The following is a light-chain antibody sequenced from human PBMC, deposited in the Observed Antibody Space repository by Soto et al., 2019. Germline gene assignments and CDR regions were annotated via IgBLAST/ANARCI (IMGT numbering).Light chain of an antibody. CDR3: QQTYSTPIT. CDR2: AAS. V-gene: IGKV1-39*01. Sequence: DIQMTQSPSTLSGSVGDRVTITCRASQSISSYLNWYQQKPGKAPRLLIYAASSLQRGVPSRFSASRYGTDFTHTISQRQPEHFAMYDCQQTYSTPITFGQGTRLQIK. CDR1: QSISSY. J-gene: IGKJ5*01.